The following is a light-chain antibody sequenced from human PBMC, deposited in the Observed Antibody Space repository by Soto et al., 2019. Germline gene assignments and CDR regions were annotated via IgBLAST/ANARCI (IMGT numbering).Light chain of an antibody. V-gene: IGLV2-14*01. CDR3: TSYTSSSTLDV. J-gene: IGLJ1*01. CDR2: EVS. CDR1: SSDVGAYNY. Sequence: QSVLTQPASVSGSPGQSITISCTGTSSDVGAYNYVSWYQQHPGKPPQLIIYEVSDRPSGVSNRFSGSKSGHTASLTISGLQSEDEADYFCTSYTSSSTLDVFGTGTKVTVL.